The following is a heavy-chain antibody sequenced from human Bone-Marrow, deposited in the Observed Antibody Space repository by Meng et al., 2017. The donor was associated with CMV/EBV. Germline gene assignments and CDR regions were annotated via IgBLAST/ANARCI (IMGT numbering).Heavy chain of an antibody. Sequence: GGSLRLSCAASGFTVSSNEMSWVRQAPGKGLEWVSYISSSSSTIYYADSVKGRFTISRDNAKNSLYLQMNSLRAEDTAVYYCARDNNYDFWSAWDYYGMDVWGQGTTVTVSS. CDR3: ARDNNYDFWSAWDYYGMDV. D-gene: IGHD3-3*01. CDR2: ISSSSSTI. CDR1: GFTVSSNE. J-gene: IGHJ6*02. V-gene: IGHV3-48*04.